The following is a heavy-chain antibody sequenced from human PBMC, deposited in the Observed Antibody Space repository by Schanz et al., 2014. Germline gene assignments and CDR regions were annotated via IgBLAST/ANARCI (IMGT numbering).Heavy chain of an antibody. J-gene: IGHJ6*03. CDR1: GYTLKNYG. Sequence: QVQLVQSGTQVKKPGASVKVSCTASGYTLKNYGISWVRQATGQGLEWMGWMNPNSGNTGYAQKFQGRVTMTRNTSISTAYMELSSLRSEDTAVYYCARLGTGMAVAGSVIDSYYYYMDVWGEGTTVTVSS. CDR3: ARLGTGMAVAGSVIDSYYYYMDV. CDR2: MNPNSGNT. V-gene: IGHV1-8*01. D-gene: IGHD6-19*01.